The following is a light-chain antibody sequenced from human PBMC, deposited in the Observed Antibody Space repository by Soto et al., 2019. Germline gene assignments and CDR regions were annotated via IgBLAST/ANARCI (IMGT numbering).Light chain of an antibody. CDR3: QQYNNWPT. Sequence: RTQSTATLSVTPGGRDTLACRASQNVNNNLAWYQEKPGQAPRLLTYGASTRASGIPARFSGSGSGTEFTFTISSLQSDDFAVYYCQQYNNWPTFGQGTRLEIK. CDR1: QNVNNN. J-gene: IGKJ5*01. V-gene: IGKV3-15*01. CDR2: GAS.